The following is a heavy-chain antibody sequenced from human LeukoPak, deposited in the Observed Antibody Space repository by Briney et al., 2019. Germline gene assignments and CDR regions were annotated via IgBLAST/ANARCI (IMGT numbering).Heavy chain of an antibody. CDR3: ARGGIRKRRINWFDP. J-gene: IGHJ5*02. Sequence: SETLSLTCTVSGGSISSSTYFWGWIRQPPGKGLEWIGSIYYYSGSTNCNPSLKSRVTISVDTSKNQFSLKVSSVTAADTAVYYCARGGIRKRRINWFDPWGQGTLVIVSS. CDR2: IYYYSGST. D-gene: IGHD1-14*01. CDR1: GGSISSSTYF. V-gene: IGHV4-39*07.